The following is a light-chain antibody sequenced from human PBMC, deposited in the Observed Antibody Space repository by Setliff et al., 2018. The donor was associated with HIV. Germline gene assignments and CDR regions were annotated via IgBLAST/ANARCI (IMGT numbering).Light chain of an antibody. Sequence: QSALAQPASVSGSPGQSITISCTGTSSDVGAYIYVSWYQQHPGKAPNLMIYEVTHRPSGVSNRFSGSKSGNTASLTISGLQPEDEADYYCSSYTSSSTPVFGTGTKVTVL. V-gene: IGLV2-14*01. CDR2: EVT. CDR3: SSYTSSSTPV. CDR1: SSDVGAYIY. J-gene: IGLJ1*01.